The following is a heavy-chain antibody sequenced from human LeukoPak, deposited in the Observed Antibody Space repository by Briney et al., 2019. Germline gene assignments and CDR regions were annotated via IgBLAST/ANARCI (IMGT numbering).Heavy chain of an antibody. Sequence: TGRSLRLSCAASGFTFDDYAMHWVRQAPGKGLEWVSGISWNSGSIGYADSVKGRFTISRDNAKNSPYLQMNSLRAEDTALYYCAKDIGSGWYYFDYWGQGTLVTVSS. V-gene: IGHV3-9*01. J-gene: IGHJ4*02. CDR1: GFTFDDYA. D-gene: IGHD6-19*01. CDR2: ISWNSGSI. CDR3: AKDIGSGWYYFDY.